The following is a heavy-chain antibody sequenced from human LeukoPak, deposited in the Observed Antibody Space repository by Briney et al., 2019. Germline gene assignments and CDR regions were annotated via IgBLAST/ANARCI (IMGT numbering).Heavy chain of an antibody. D-gene: IGHD3-10*01. V-gene: IGHV4-34*01. CDR1: GGFFSGYY. Sequence: PSEALSLTCAVYGGFFSGYYWSWIRQPPGKGLEWIGEINHSGSINYNPSLKSRVTISVDTSKNQFSLKLSSVTAADTAVYYCARHGWLYDSGTYYTFDPWGQGTLVTVSS. J-gene: IGHJ5*02. CDR3: ARHGWLYDSGTYYTFDP. CDR2: INHSGSI.